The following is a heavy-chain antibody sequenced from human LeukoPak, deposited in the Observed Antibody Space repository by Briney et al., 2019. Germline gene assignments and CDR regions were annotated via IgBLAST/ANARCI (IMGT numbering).Heavy chain of an antibody. V-gene: IGHV3-48*01. J-gene: IGHJ4*02. CDR3: ARGSRKYYDSSGYYVGYFDY. CDR1: GFTFSSYS. D-gene: IGHD3-22*01. CDR2: ISSSSSTI. Sequence: GGSLRLSCAASGFTFSSYSMNWVRQAPGKGLEWVSYISSSSSTIYYADSVKGRFTISRDNAKNSLYLQMNSLRAEDTAVYYCARGSRKYYDSSGYYVGYFDYWGQGTLVTVSS.